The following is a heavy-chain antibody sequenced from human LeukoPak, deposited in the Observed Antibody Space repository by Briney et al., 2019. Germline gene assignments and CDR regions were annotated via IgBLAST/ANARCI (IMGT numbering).Heavy chain of an antibody. CDR2: IYYRGFT. CDR1: GGSFSGYY. Sequence: SETLSLTCAVYGGSFSGYYWSWIRQPPAKGLEWIGSIYYRGFTYYNPSLKSRVTILVDKSKNQFSLKLSSVTAADTAVYYCARESWLENYDSSGLFDYWGQGTLVTVSS. J-gene: IGHJ4*02. D-gene: IGHD3-22*01. CDR3: ARESWLENYDSSGLFDY. V-gene: IGHV4-34*01.